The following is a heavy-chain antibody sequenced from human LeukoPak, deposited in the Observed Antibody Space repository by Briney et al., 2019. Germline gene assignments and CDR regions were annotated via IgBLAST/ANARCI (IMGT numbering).Heavy chain of an antibody. CDR2: ISFDGKVS. CDR3: ARSGVAIALWGDY. CDR1: GFTFNRYG. D-gene: IGHD3-3*01. V-gene: IGHV3-30*03. J-gene: IGHJ4*02. Sequence: GGSLRLSCAASGFTFNRYGMHWVRQAPGKGLEWVAVISFDGKVSYYADSVKGRFTISRDNSKNTLDLQMNSLRPEDTAVYYCARSGVAIALWGDYWGQGVLVTVSS.